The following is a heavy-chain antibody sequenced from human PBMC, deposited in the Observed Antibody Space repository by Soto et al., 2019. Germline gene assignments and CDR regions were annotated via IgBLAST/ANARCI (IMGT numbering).Heavy chain of an antibody. CDR2: ISVSGGTT. CDR3: AKNAGGYSYGPFDY. CDR1: GFTFSTYA. V-gene: IGHV3-23*01. Sequence: EVQLLESGGGLVQPGGSLRLSCAASGFTFSTYAMSWVRQAPGKGLEWVSSISVSGGTTYYPDSVKGRVIISRDNSENTLYLQMNRLRAEDTAVYYCAKNAGGYSYGPFDYWGQGTLVTVSS. J-gene: IGHJ4*02. D-gene: IGHD5-18*01.